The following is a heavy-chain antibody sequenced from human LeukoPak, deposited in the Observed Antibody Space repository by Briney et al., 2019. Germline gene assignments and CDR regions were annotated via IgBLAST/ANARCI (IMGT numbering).Heavy chain of an antibody. V-gene: IGHV4-34*01. CDR3: ARHRRIAAAGIRGYDY. CDR1: GGSFSGYY. Sequence: PSETLSLTCAVYGGSFSGYYWSWIRQPPGKGLEWIGEINHSGSTNYNPSLKSRVTISVDTSKNQFSLKLTSVTAADTADYCARHRRIAAAGIRGYDYWGQGTLVTVSS. CDR2: INHSGST. D-gene: IGHD6-13*01. J-gene: IGHJ4*02.